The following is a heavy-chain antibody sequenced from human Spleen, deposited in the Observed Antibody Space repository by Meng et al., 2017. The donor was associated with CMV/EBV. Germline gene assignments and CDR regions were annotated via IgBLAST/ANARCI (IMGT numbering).Heavy chain of an antibody. Sequence: CKASGYMFPSHGLSWVRQAPGQGLEWMGWFSAYDRNTKYAQKFQGRVTMTTDTSTSTAYMELRSLRSDDTAVYYCARDLGSGSYYDYWGQGTLVTVSS. D-gene: IGHD3-10*01. CDR3: ARDLGSGSYYDY. CDR2: FSAYDRNT. J-gene: IGHJ4*02. CDR1: GYMFPSHG. V-gene: IGHV1-18*01.